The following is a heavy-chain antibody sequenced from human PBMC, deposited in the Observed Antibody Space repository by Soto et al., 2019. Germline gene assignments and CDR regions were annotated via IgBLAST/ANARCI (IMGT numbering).Heavy chain of an antibody. J-gene: IGHJ5*02. CDR2: IIPIFGTA. D-gene: IGHD6-13*01. CDR1: GGTFSSYA. CDR3: SREARYSCSSWWFDP. V-gene: IGHV1-69*06. Sequence: QVPLVQSGPEVKKPGSSVKVSCKASGGTFSSYAISWVRQAPGQGLEWLGGIIPIFGTANYAQKFQGRVTITADKDTSTAYMELSSMRSEDKAADYCSREARYSCSSWWFDPWGQGTLVTVSS.